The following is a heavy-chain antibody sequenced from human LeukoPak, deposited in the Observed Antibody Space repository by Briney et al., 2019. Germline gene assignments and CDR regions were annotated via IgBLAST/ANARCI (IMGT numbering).Heavy chain of an antibody. Sequence: SWIRQPPGKGLEWIGYIYHSGSTYYNPSLKSRVTISVDRSKNQFSLKLSSVTAADTAVYYCARGGSGSYLDYWGQGTLVTVSS. D-gene: IGHD3-10*01. J-gene: IGHJ4*02. CDR2: IYHSGST. V-gene: IGHV4-30-2*01. CDR3: ARGGSGSYLDY.